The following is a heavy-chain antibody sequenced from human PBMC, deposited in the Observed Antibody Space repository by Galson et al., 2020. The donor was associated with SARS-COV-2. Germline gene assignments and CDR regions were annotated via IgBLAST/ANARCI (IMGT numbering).Heavy chain of an antibody. CDR3: LSYSSTRQNH. CDR1: GFIFSDYA. Sequence: GGSLRLSCSASGFIFSDYAMHWVRQAPGKGLEYVSAISPNGGTSFYADSVNGRFTMSRDNSENMFYLQMTALRLEDTAFYYYLSYSSTRQNHWGQGTLVTVSS. CDR2: ISPNGGTS. D-gene: IGHD2-2*01. J-gene: IGHJ5*02. V-gene: IGHV3-64D*06.